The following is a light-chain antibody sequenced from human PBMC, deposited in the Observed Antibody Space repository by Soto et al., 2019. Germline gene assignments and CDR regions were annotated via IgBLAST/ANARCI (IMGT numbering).Light chain of an antibody. Sequence: EIVLTQSPGTPSLSPGERATLSCRASQSVSSSYLAWYQQKPGQAPRPLIYGPSSRATGIPDRFSGSGYGTDSALTISRLEPEDFEVYYCQQCGSSPPWTFGQGNKVEIK. CDR2: GPS. J-gene: IGKJ1*01. CDR3: QQCGSSPPWT. CDR1: QSVSSSY. V-gene: IGKV3-20*01.